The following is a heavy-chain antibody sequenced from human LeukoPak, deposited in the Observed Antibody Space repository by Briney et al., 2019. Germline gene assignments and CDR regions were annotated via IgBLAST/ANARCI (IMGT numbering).Heavy chain of an antibody. V-gene: IGHV3-20*04. CDR3: ARELIRRSGGSCYSGLPNTHFYYYYGMDV. J-gene: IGHJ6*02. CDR2: INWNGGST. Sequence: GGSLRLSCAASGFTFDDYGMSWVRHVPGKGLEWVSGINWNGGSTVYGDCVKGRFTISRDNAKNSLYLQMNSLRAEDTALYYCARELIRRSGGSCYSGLPNTHFYYYYGMDVWGQGTTVTVSS. D-gene: IGHD2-15*01. CDR1: GFTFDDYG.